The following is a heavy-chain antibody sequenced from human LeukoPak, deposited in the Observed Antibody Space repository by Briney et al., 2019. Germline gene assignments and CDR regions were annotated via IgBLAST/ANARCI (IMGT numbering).Heavy chain of an antibody. CDR3: TTREIVVEPAQTSMVRGVLWRSDF. J-gene: IGHJ4*01. V-gene: IGHV1-24*01. Sequence: ASVKISCKVSGYTLTDLSVHWVRQAPGKGLEWMGGFDPKEGERVYAQNFQGRFTMTEDTSSGTAYMELNSLRSEDTAVYYCTTREIVVEPAQTSMVRGVLWRSDFWGHGTLVTVSS. CDR2: FDPKEGER. D-gene: IGHD3-10*01. CDR1: GYTLTDLS.